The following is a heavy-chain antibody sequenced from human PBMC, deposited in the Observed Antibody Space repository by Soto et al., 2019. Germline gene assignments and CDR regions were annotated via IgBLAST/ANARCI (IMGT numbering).Heavy chain of an antibody. J-gene: IGHJ4*02. V-gene: IGHV3-9*01. CDR3: AKGYSAGYYTSAIDY. Sequence: GGSLRLSCAASGFTFDDYAMHWVRQAPGKGLEWVSGISWNSGSIGYADSVKGRFTISRDNAKNSLYLQMNSLRAEDTALYYCAKGYSAGYYTSAIDYWGQGTLVTVSS. D-gene: IGHD3-3*01. CDR2: ISWNSGSI. CDR1: GFTFDDYA.